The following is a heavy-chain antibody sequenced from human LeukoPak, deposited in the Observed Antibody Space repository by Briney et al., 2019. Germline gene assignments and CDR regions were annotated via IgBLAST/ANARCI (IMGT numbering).Heavy chain of an antibody. CDR2: ISDSGGST. J-gene: IGHJ4*02. CDR1: GFTFNNYA. V-gene: IGHV3-23*01. D-gene: IGHD6-19*01. Sequence: GRSLRLSCAASGFTFNNYAMTWVRQAPGKGLEWVSTISDSGGSTYYADSVKGRFTISRDNSKNTLYLQVSNLKAEDTALYYCAMTVAADYWGQGTLVTVSS. CDR3: AMTVAADY.